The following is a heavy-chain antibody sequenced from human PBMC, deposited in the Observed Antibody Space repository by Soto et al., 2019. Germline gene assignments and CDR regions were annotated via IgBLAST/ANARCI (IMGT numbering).Heavy chain of an antibody. J-gene: IGHJ6*02. V-gene: IGHV3-48*01. CDR2: ISSSSSTI. CDR1: GFTFSSYS. D-gene: IGHD3-3*01. CDR3: ARDLPLGFLEWLLPGMDV. Sequence: GSLRLSCAASGFTFSSYSMNWVGQAPGKGLEWVSYISSSSSTIYYADAVKGRFTISRDNAKNSLYLQMNSLRVEDTAVYYCARDLPLGFLEWLLPGMDVWGQGT.